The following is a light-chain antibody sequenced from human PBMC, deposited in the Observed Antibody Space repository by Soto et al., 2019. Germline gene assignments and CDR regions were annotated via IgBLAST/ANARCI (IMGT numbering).Light chain of an antibody. CDR3: QQYYRLPLT. J-gene: IGKJ4*01. Sequence: DIQMTQSPSSLSASVGDRVTITCQPSQDIGNYLNWYQVKPGKAPKLLIYDAASLETGVPLRFSGSSSKTDFTFTISSLQFEDVATYYCQQYYRLPLTFGGGTKLEIK. CDR2: DAA. CDR1: QDIGNY. V-gene: IGKV1-33*01.